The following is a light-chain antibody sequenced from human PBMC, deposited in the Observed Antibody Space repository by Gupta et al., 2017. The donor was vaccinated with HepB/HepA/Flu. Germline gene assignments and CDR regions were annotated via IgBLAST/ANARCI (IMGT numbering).Light chain of an antibody. CDR2: DVS. CDR3: SAYTSSSNVV. CDR1: SSDVGGYNY. J-gene: IGLJ2*01. V-gene: IGLV2-14*01. Sequence: QSALTQPASVSGSPGQSITISCTGTSSDVGGYNYVSRYQQHPGKAPKLMIYDVSNRPAGVANRFSGSKAGNTASLTISGRKEEDEADYYCSAYTSSSNVVFGGGTKRTVL.